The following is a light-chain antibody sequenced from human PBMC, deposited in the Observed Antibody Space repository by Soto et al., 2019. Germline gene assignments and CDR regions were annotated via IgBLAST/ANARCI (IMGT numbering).Light chain of an antibody. CDR3: SSYTSRGTRV. V-gene: IGLV2-14*01. CDR1: TSDVGGYNF. CDR2: EVS. J-gene: IGLJ1*01. Sequence: QSVLTQPASVSGSPGQSITISCTGTTSDVGGYNFVSWYQLHPGTAPKLMIFEVSNRPSGVSNRFSGSKSGNAASLTISGLQAEDEADYYCSSYTSRGTRVFGTGTKLTVL.